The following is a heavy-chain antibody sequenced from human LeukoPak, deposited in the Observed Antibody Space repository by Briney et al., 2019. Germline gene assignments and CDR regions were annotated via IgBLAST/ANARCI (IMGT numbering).Heavy chain of an antibody. J-gene: IGHJ3*02. CDR1: GYTFTNYG. Sequence: ASVKVSCKTSGYTFTNYGIGWLRQAPGQGREWLGWISAYNGHTNYAQKLQGRVTMTTDTSTSTAYMELRGLRSDDTAVYYCARVLRPRYYYDSSGYYKDAFDIWGQGTMVTVSS. CDR3: ARVLRPRYYYDSSGYYKDAFDI. D-gene: IGHD3-22*01. CDR2: ISAYNGHT. V-gene: IGHV1-18*01.